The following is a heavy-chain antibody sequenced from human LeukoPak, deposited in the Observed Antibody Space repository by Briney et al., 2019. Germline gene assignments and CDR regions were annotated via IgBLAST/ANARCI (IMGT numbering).Heavy chain of an antibody. V-gene: IGHV4-34*01. D-gene: IGHD3-22*01. CDR3: ARGEDYYDTGGYFGDAFDI. Sequence: SETPSLTCAVYGGSFSGYYWSWIRQPSGKGLEWIGEIYHGGSTNYNSSLKSRVTISIDTSKNQFSLKLSSVTAADTAVYYCARGEDYYDTGGYFGDAFDIWGQGTMVTVSS. CDR2: IYHGGST. CDR1: GGSFSGYY. J-gene: IGHJ3*02.